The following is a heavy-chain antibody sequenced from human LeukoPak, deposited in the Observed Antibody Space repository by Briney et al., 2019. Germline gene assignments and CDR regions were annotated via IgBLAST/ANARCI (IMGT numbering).Heavy chain of an antibody. D-gene: IGHD3-22*01. V-gene: IGHV3-23*01. CDR2: ISGSGGST. CDR1: GFTFSSYE. Sequence: GGSLRLSCAASGFTFSSYEMSWVRQAPGKGLEWVSAISGSGGSTYYADSVKGRFTISRDNSKNTLYLQMNSLRAEDTAVYYCAKDSFYYYDSSGSYNWFDPWGQGTLVTVSS. CDR3: AKDSFYYYDSSGSYNWFDP. J-gene: IGHJ5*02.